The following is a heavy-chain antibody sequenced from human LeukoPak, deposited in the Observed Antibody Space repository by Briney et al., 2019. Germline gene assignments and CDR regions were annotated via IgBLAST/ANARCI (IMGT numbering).Heavy chain of an antibody. D-gene: IGHD1-26*01. CDR3: AKSGGYGLIDY. J-gene: IGHJ4*02. CDR2: IYTSGST. CDR1: GGSIDSYH. Sequence: SETLSLTCTVSGGSIDSYHWSWIRHPAGRGLEWIGRIYTSGSTNYNPSLKSRVTMSVDTSKNQFSLRLNSVTAADTAMYYCAKSGGYGLIDYWGQGTLVTVSS. V-gene: IGHV4-4*07.